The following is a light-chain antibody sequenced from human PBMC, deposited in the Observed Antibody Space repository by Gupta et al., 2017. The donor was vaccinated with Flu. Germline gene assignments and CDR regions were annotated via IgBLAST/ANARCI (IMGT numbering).Light chain of an antibody. J-gene: IGKJ2*01. Sequence: IQLNQSPSFLSASVGDRVTITCRASQSINSYLNWYQQKPGKAPELLIYAASSLQSGVPSRFSGSGSGTDFTLTISSLQPEDFATYYCQQSFSTPHTFGQGTKLEIK. CDR2: AAS. V-gene: IGKV1-39*01. CDR1: QSINSY. CDR3: QQSFSTPHT.